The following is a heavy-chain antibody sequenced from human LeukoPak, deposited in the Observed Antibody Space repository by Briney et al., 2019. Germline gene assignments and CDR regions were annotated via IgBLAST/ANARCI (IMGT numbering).Heavy chain of an antibody. CDR1: GFTFSSYG. CDR3: ARDWGGPPYYYMDV. Sequence: GSLRLSCAASGFTFSSYGMHWVRQAPGKGLEWVAFIRSDGSNKYYADSVKGRFTISRDNAKNTLYLQMNSLRAEDTAVYYCARDWGGPPYYYMDVWGKGTTVTVSS. J-gene: IGHJ6*03. CDR2: IRSDGSNK. D-gene: IGHD3-10*01. V-gene: IGHV3-30*02.